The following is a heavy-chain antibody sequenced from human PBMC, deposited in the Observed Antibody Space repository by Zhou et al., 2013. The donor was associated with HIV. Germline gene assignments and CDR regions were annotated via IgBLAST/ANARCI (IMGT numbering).Heavy chain of an antibody. CDR1: GDTSTSHT. J-gene: IGHJ4*02. CDR2: TVLRLGEV. D-gene: IGHD3-22*01. CDR3: ARCYYDNGACDY. V-gene: IGHV1-69*16. Sequence: QVQSVQSGAEVRKPGSSVKVSCKTSGDTSTSHTVSWVRQVPGHGLEWMGGTVLRLGEVSYAQVFQDRVTITTDDARGTAHMELSSLRCEDTGVYYCARCYYDNGACDYWGQGTLVTVSS.